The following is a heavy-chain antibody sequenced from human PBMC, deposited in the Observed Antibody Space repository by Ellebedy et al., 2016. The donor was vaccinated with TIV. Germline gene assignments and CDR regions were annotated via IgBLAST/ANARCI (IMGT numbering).Heavy chain of an antibody. Sequence: SVKVSXXASGGTFGADAISWVRQAPGQGLEWMGGIIPIFGTANYAQKFQGRVTISADESTSTAYMELSSLRSEDTAVYYCARDGSTMVRGASHPEYFQNWGQGTLVTVSS. CDR3: ARDGSTMVRGASHPEYFQN. J-gene: IGHJ1*01. CDR1: GGTFGADA. D-gene: IGHD3-10*01. V-gene: IGHV1-69*13. CDR2: IIPIFGTA.